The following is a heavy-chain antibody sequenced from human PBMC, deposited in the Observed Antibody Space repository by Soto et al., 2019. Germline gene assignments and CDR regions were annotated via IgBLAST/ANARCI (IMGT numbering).Heavy chain of an antibody. J-gene: IGHJ4*02. V-gene: IGHV3-15*07. D-gene: IGHD1-1*01. CDR1: GLTFNNAW. CDR2: IKSKADGETR. Sequence: GGSLRLSCAASGLTFNNAWMNWVRQAPGKGLEWVGRIKSKADGETRDYAEPVKGRFTISRDDSKNTLYLQMNSLKPEDTAVYYCKLDIDYWGLGTLVTVSS. CDR3: KLDIDY.